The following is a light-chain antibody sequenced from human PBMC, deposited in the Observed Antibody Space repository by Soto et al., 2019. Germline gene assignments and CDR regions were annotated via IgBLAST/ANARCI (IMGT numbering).Light chain of an antibody. CDR3: SSYGASSTL. CDR2: FFS. CDR1: SSDIGGYNY. V-gene: IGLV2-14*03. Sequence: QSALTQPASVSGSPGQSITISCTGSSSDIGGYNYVSWYQQHPGKAPKLLIYFFSFRPSGFSDRFSGSNSGNTASLTISGLQPEDEADYYCSSYGASSTLFGGGTKVTVL. J-gene: IGLJ2*01.